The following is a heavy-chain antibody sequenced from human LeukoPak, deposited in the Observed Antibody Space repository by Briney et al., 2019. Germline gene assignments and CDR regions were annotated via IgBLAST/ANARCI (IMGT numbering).Heavy chain of an antibody. J-gene: IGHJ4*02. CDR1: GFPNSW. V-gene: IGHV5-51*01. CDR2: IYSADSDT. D-gene: IGHD3-10*01. CDR3: ARHSYGFDY. Sequence: GESLKISFKGPGFPNSWIAWVRRMPGTGLEWMGIIYSADSDTRYSPSFQGQVTISADKSISTAYLQWSSLKASDTAMYYCARHSYGFDYWGQGTLVTVSS.